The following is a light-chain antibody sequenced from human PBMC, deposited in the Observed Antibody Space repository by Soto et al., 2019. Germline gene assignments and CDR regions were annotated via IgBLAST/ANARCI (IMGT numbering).Light chain of an antibody. Sequence: ETVLTQSPGTVSLSPGERATLSCRTSQSVKSNYLAWYQQKPGQAPRLLIYGVFNRATGIPDRFSGSGSGTDFTLTISGLEPEDSAVDYCQHYDGSPRTFGQGTKLEIK. V-gene: IGKV3-20*01. CDR2: GVF. CDR3: QHYDGSPRT. CDR1: QSVKSNY. J-gene: IGKJ2*01.